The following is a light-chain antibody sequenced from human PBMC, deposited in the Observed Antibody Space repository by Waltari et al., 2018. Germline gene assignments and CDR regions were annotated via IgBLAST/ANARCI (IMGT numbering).Light chain of an antibody. V-gene: IGKV4-1*01. J-gene: IGKJ4*01. Sequence: IVMTQSPDSLAASLGERATINCKSSQTVLYRSNNKNYLAWYQQKPRQPPKLLIYWASTRESGVPDRFSGSGSGTDFTLTISSLQAEDVAVYYCQQYYNTPLTFGGGTKVEIK. CDR1: QTVLYRSNNKNY. CDR3: QQYYNTPLT. CDR2: WAS.